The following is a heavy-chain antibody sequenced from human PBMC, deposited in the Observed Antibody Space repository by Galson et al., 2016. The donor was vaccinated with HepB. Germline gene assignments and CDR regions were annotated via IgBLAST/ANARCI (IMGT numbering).Heavy chain of an antibody. Sequence: TLSLTCSVFGVSVSSGGFSWSWIRQPPGKGLEWLGHIYHSGSSYYSPSLRSRVTMSLDRSKNQISLNLSPVTAADTAVYYCARSFYDTSGYYPSNWFDPWGRGTLVTVSS. CDR1: GVSVSSGGFS. V-gene: IGHV4-30-2*01. J-gene: IGHJ5*02. CDR3: ARSFYDTSGYYPSNWFDP. CDR2: IYHSGSS. D-gene: IGHD3-22*01.